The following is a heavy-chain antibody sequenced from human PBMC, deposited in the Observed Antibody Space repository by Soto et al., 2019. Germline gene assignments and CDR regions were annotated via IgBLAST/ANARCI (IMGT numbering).Heavy chain of an antibody. CDR2: INHSGST. CDR1: GGSFSGYY. V-gene: IGHV4-34*01. J-gene: IGHJ5*02. Sequence: PSETLSLTCAVYGGSFSGYYWSWIRQPPGKGLEWIGEINHSGSTNYNPSLKSRVTISVDTSKNQFSLKLSSVTAADTAVYYCARAGSAAAGRMGSKRLDPWGQGTLVTVSS. CDR3: ARAGSAAAGRMGSKRLDP. D-gene: IGHD6-13*01.